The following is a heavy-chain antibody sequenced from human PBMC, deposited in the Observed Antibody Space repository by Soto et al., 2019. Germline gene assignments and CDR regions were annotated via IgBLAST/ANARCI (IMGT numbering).Heavy chain of an antibody. CDR2: IIPILGIA. D-gene: IGHD5-12*01. CDR1: GGTFSSYT. V-gene: IGHV1-69*02. J-gene: IGHJ4*02. CDR3: AREIVSLYYFDY. Sequence: SVKVSCKASGGTFSSYTISWVRQAPGQGLEWMGRIIPILGIANYAQKLQGRVTITADKSTSTAYMELSSLRSEDTAVYYCAREIVSLYYFDYWGQGTLVTVSS.